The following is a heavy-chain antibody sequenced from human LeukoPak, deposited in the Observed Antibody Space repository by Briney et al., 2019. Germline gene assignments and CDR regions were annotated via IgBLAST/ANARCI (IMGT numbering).Heavy chain of an antibody. Sequence: SETLSLTCAVYGGSFSGYYWSWIRQPPGKGLEWIGEINHSGSTNYNPSLKSRVTISVDTSKNQFSLKLSSVTAADTAVYYCARGHPRYDFWSGYYSWFDPWGQGTPVTVSS. D-gene: IGHD3-3*01. V-gene: IGHV4-34*01. CDR2: INHSGST. CDR1: GGSFSGYY. CDR3: ARGHPRYDFWSGYYSWFDP. J-gene: IGHJ5*02.